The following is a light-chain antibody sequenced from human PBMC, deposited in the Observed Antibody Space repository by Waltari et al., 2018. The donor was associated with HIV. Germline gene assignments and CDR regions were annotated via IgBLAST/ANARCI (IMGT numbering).Light chain of an antibody. CDR3: QVWDGNADVV. J-gene: IGLJ2*01. Sequence: SYVLTQTTSVSVAPGKTATLTCEGSDIGTRSVHWYRQKPGQAPVLVIYYDSERPSGIAERFSGSNSGNTATLTISRVGVGDEADYYCQVWDGNADVVFGTGTKLTVL. CDR2: YDS. CDR1: DIGTRS. V-gene: IGLV3-21*04.